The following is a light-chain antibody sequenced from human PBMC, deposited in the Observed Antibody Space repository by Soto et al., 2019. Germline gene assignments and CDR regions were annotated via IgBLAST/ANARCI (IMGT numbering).Light chain of an antibody. CDR1: QSISSW. CDR3: QQYNSYSWT. J-gene: IGKJ1*01. Sequence: DIQMTQSPSTLSASVGDRVTITCRASQSISSWLAWYQQKPGKAPKLLIYDASSLESGVPSRFSGSGSGTEFTLTIRRLQPDDFATYYCQQYNSYSWTFGQGTKVEIK. CDR2: DAS. V-gene: IGKV1-5*01.